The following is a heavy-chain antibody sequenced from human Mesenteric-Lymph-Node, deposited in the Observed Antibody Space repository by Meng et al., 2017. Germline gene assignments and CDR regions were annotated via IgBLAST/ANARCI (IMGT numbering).Heavy chain of an antibody. Sequence: GESLKISCAASGFTFSSYWMSWVRQAPGKGLEWVSNIKQDGSEKYYVDSVKGRFTISRDNSKTSLYLQMNSLRAEDTSVYYCATSYGDYGIYYFDYWVKGTLATSPQ. CDR2: IKQDGSEK. D-gene: IGHD4-17*01. J-gene: IGHJ4*02. CDR3: ATSYGDYGIYYFDY. CDR1: GFTFSSYW. V-gene: IGHV3-7*01.